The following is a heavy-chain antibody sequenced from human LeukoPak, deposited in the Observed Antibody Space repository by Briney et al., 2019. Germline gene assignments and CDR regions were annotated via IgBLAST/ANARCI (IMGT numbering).Heavy chain of an antibody. J-gene: IGHJ4*02. V-gene: IGHV3-21*01. D-gene: IGHD2-2*01. CDR2: ISSSSSYI. CDR3: ARGDRDLYCSSTSCYPVL. Sequence: GGSLRLSCVASGITFSSYSMNWVRQAPGKGLELVSSISSSSSYIYYADSVKGRFTISRDNAKNSLYLQMNSLRAEDTAVYYCARGDRDLYCSSTSCYPVLGGQGTLVTLSS. CDR1: GITFSSYS.